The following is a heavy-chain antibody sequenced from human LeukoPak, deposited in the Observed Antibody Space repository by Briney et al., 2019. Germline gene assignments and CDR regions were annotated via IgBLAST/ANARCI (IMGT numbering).Heavy chain of an antibody. J-gene: IGHJ4*02. V-gene: IGHV4-34*01. CDR3: ARQYCSSTSCAFDY. D-gene: IGHD2-2*01. CDR2: INHSGST. CDR1: GGSFSGYY. Sequence: PSETLSLTCAVYGGSFSGYYWSWIRQPPGKGLEWIGEINHSGSTNYKPPLKSRVTISVDTSKNQFSLKLSSVTAADTAVYYCARQYCSSTSCAFDYWGQGTLVTVSS.